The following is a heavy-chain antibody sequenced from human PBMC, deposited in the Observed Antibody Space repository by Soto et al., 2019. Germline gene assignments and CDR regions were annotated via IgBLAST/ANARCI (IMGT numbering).Heavy chain of an antibody. D-gene: IGHD3-22*01. J-gene: IGHJ5*02. CDR3: ARGSLVVVGGWFDP. CDR2: LIPISGTT. CDR1: GGTFSNYA. Sequence: QVQLVQSGAEVKKPGSSVKVSCKASGGTFSNYAIAWVRQAPGQGLEWMGGLIPISGTTNYAQKFQGRVTITADESTSTAYMELRSLRSEDTAVYYCARGSLVVVGGWFDPWGQGTLVTVSS. V-gene: IGHV1-69*12.